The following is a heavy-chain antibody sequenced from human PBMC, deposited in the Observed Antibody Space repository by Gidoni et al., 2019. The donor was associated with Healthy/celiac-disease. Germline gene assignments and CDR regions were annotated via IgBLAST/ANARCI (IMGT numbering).Heavy chain of an antibody. D-gene: IGHD3-22*01. J-gene: IGHJ3*02. Sequence: EVQLVDSGGGLVKPGGFLRLSGAASGSTFSRYSMNWVRQAPGQGLEWVSSISSSSSYISYADSVKGRFTISRDNAKNSLYLQMNSLRAEDTAVYYCARDGTYYYEAWGAFDIWGQGTMVTVSS. CDR2: ISSSSSYI. CDR3: ARDGTYYYEAWGAFDI. CDR1: GSTFSRYS. V-gene: IGHV3-21*01.